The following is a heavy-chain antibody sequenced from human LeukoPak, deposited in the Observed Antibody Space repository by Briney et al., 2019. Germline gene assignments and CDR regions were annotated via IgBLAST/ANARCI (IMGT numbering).Heavy chain of an antibody. Sequence: SETLSLTCTVSGGSISSYYWSWIRQPPGKGLGWVGYIYYSGSTNYNPSLKSRVTISVDTSKNQFSLKLSSVTAADTAVYYCARGEWELDAFDIWGQGTMVTVSS. V-gene: IGHV4-59*01. D-gene: IGHD1-26*01. J-gene: IGHJ3*02. CDR2: IYYSGST. CDR1: GGSISSYY. CDR3: ARGEWELDAFDI.